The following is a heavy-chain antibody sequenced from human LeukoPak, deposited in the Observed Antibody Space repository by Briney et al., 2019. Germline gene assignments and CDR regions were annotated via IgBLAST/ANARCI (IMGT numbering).Heavy chain of an antibody. D-gene: IGHD3-10*01. V-gene: IGHV1-2*02. CDR3: AGDMVRGVILRRVLEY. CDR1: GYTVTGYH. CDR2: INPNSGGT. Sequence: ASVKVSCKASGYTVTGYHMHWVRQAPGQGLEWMGWINPNSGGTNYAQKFQGRVTMTRDTSINTAYMELSRLRSDYTAVYYCAGDMVRGVILRRVLEYWGQGTLVTVSS. J-gene: IGHJ4*02.